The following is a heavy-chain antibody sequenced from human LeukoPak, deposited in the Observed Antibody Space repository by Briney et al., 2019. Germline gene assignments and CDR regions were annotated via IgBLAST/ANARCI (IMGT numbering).Heavy chain of an antibody. D-gene: IGHD7-27*01. Sequence: GGSLRLSCAASGFTFTSYAMSWVRQAPGKGLEWVSSISSSSSYIYYADSVKGRFTISRDNAKNSLYLQMNSLRAEDTAVYYCARLGNWGGNAFDIWGQGTMVTVSS. CDR3: ARLGNWGGNAFDI. CDR1: GFTFTSYA. CDR2: ISSSSSYI. V-gene: IGHV3-21*01. J-gene: IGHJ3*02.